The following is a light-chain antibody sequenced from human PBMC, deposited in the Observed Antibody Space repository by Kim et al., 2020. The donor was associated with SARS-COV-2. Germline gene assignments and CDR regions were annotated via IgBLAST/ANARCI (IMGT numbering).Light chain of an antibody. CDR1: HSVSSNF. CDR3: QQYATSPET. J-gene: IGKJ1*01. V-gene: IGKV3-20*01. Sequence: ENVLTQSPDTLSLSPGERATLSCRASHSVSSNFLAWYQHKTGQAPRLLIYSASSRASGIPDRFSGSGSGTDFTLTISTLEPEDFAVYYCQQYATSPETFGQGTKVDIK. CDR2: SAS.